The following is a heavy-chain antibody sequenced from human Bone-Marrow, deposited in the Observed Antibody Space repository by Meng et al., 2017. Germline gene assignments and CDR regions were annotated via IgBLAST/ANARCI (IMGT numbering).Heavy chain of an antibody. J-gene: IGHJ4*02. D-gene: IGHD6-13*01. CDR3: AKVLQQPD. Sequence: GESLKISCAASGFTFSNYGMHWVRQAPGKGLEWVAVISYDGSNKYYADSVKGRFTISRDNSKNTLYLQMNSLRAEDTAVYYCAKVLQQPDWGQGTLVTVSS. CDR2: ISYDGSNK. CDR1: GFTFSNYG. V-gene: IGHV3-30*06.